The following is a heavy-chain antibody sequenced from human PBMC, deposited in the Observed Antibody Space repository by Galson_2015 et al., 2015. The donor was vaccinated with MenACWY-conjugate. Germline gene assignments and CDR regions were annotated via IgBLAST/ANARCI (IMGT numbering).Heavy chain of an antibody. CDR2: IYAGDSET. CDR1: GYSFSNYW. V-gene: IGHV5-51*03. Sequence: SGAEVKKPGESLRISCKGSGYSFSNYWIAWVRQVPGKGLEWMGIIYAGDSETRYSPSFRGQVTISADKSISTAYLEWSSLKASDTAMYYCARRMATIPSFDFWGQGTLVTVS. J-gene: IGHJ4*02. CDR3: ARRMATIPSFDF. D-gene: IGHD5-12*01.